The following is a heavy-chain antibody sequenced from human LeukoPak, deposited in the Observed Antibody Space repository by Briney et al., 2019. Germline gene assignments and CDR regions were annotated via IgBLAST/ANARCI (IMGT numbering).Heavy chain of an antibody. CDR3: ARGRPHGNDY. Sequence: GGSLRLSCAASGFTFSSYWMNWVRQVPGKGLVWVSRIASDGNNRNYADSVKGRFTISRDNAKNTLYLQKNSLRVEDTAVYYCARGRPHGNDYWGQGTLVTVSS. CDR1: GFTFSSYW. CDR2: IASDGNNR. D-gene: IGHD4-23*01. V-gene: IGHV3-74*01. J-gene: IGHJ4*02.